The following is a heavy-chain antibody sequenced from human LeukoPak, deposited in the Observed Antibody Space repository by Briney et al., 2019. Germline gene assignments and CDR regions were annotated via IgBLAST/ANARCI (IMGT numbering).Heavy chain of an antibody. J-gene: IGHJ5*02. D-gene: IGHD6-13*01. V-gene: IGHV3-48*04. CDR2: ISSSSSTI. Sequence: PGGSLRLSCAASGFTFSSYSMNWVRQAPGKGLEWVSYISSSSSTIYYADSVKGRFTISRDNAKNSLYLQMNSLRAEDTAVYYCARDDADSSSWTQAGFDPWGQGTLVTVSS. CDR3: ARDDADSSSWTQAGFDP. CDR1: GFTFSSYS.